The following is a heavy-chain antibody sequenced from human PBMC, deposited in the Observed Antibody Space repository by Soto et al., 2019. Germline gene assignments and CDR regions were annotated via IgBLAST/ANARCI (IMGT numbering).Heavy chain of an antibody. Sequence: GGSLRLSCAPSGFTFSSYEVNWVRQAPGKGLEWVSFISRSGSTIYYADSVKGRFTISRDNAKISLYRQMNSLRAEDTAVYYCATYGSYYDYWGQGTLVTVSS. CDR3: ATYGSYYDY. D-gene: IGHD1-26*01. CDR2: ISRSGSTI. V-gene: IGHV3-48*03. J-gene: IGHJ4*02. CDR1: GFTFSSYE.